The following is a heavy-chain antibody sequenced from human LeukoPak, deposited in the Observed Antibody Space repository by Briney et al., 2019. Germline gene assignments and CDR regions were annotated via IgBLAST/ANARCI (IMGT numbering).Heavy chain of an antibody. CDR2: IYYAGST. V-gene: IGHV4-39*01. CDR3: ARSGWPMGGFDP. CDR1: GDSISIETYH. J-gene: IGHJ5*02. D-gene: IGHD3-10*01. Sequence: KSSETLSLTCTVSGDSISIETYHWGWIRQPPGQGLQWIGSIYYAGSTYYNPSLKSRVSISVDTSKDQFSLKLFPVTAADTAVYYCARSGWPMGGFDPWGQGILVTVSS.